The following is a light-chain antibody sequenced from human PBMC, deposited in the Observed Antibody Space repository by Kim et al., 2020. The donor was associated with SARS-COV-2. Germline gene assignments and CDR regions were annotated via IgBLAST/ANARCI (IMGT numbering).Light chain of an antibody. V-gene: IGKV1-39*01. Sequence: DIQMTQSPSSLSASVGDRVTITCQASQNIRIYLNWYQQKLGRAPKLLIYAASTLQSGVPSRFSGSASGTDFTLTISSLQPEDFATYYCQQSYSTAWTFGQGTKVDTK. CDR1: QNIRIY. CDR2: AAS. CDR3: QQSYSTAWT. J-gene: IGKJ1*01.